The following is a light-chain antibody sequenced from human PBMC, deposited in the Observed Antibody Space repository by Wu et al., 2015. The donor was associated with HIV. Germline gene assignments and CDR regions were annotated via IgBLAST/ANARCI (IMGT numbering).Light chain of an antibody. Sequence: DIQMTQSPSTLSASVGDRVTITCRASQSISSYLAWYQQQPGKAPNLLIYKASSLRSGVPSRFSGSGSGTDFTLTISSLQPDDFATYFCQQYNSFPATFGGGTEVQDQT. V-gene: IGKV1-5*03. CDR2: KAS. CDR1: QSISSY. CDR3: QQYNSFPAT. J-gene: IGKJ4*01.